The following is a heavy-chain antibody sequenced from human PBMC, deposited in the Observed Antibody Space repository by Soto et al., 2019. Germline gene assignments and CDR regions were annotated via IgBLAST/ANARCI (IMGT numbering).Heavy chain of an antibody. J-gene: IGHJ5*02. D-gene: IGHD1-1*01. CDR3: AGLSLERRWFDP. CDR2: TYYSGST. CDR1: GGSISSGDYY. Sequence: SETLSLTCTVSGGSISSGDYYWSWIRQPPGKGLEWIGYTYYSGSTYYNPSLKSRVTISVDTSKNQFSLKLSSVTAADTAVYYCAGLSLERRWFDPWGQGTLVTVSS. V-gene: IGHV4-30-4*01.